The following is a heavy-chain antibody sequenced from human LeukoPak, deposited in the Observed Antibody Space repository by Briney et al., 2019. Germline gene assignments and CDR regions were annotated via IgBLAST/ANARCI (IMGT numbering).Heavy chain of an antibody. J-gene: IGHJ4*02. CDR1: GGSFSGYY. D-gene: IGHD6-19*01. CDR2: INHSGST. CDR3: ARGYSSGFAPIHFDY. V-gene: IGHV4-34*01. Sequence: ASETLSLTCAVYGGSFSGYYWSWIRQPPGKGLEWIGEINHSGSTNYNPSLKSRVTISVDTSKNQFSLKLSSVTAADTAVYYCARGYSSGFAPIHFDYWGQGTLVTVPS.